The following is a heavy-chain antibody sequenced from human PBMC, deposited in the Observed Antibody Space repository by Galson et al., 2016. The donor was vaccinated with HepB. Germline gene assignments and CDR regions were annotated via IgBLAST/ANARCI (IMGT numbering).Heavy chain of an antibody. Sequence: SLRLSCAASGFIFSRYSMNWVRQAPGKGLEWVSYIVSGSDTIYYADSVKGRFTISRDNAKNSLYLQMIGLRDEDTAVYYCARGQDTSVEIHYYSMDVWGQGTPVTVSS. D-gene: IGHD5-18*01. V-gene: IGHV3-48*02. CDR2: IVSGSDTI. CDR3: ARGQDTSVEIHYYSMDV. CDR1: GFIFSRYS. J-gene: IGHJ6*02.